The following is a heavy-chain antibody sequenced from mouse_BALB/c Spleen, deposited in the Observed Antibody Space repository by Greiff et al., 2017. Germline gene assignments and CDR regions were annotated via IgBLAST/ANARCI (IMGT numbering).Heavy chain of an antibody. D-gene: IGHD2-14*01. Sequence: QVQLKESGPGLVQPSQSLSITCTVSGFSLTSYGVHWVRQSPGKGLEWLGVIWSGGSTDYNAAFISRLSISKDNSKSQVFFKMNSLQADDTAIYYCARDYRYDGAWFAYWGQGTLVTVSA. CDR1: GFSLTSYG. CDR3: ARDYRYDGAWFAY. CDR2: IWSGGST. V-gene: IGHV2-4-1*01. J-gene: IGHJ3*01.